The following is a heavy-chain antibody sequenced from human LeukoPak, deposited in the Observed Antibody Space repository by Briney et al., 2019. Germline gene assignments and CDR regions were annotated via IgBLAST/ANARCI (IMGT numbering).Heavy chain of an antibody. CDR1: GFTFDDYA. V-gene: IGHV3-9*01. J-gene: IGHJ4*02. Sequence: PGRSLRLSCAASGFTFDDYAMHWVRQAPGKGLEWVSGISWNSGSIGYADSVKGRFTISRDNAKNSLYLQMNSLRAEDTAVYYCARDLRSIAACFDYWGQGTLVTVSS. D-gene: IGHD6-6*01. CDR2: ISWNSGSI. CDR3: ARDLRSIAACFDY.